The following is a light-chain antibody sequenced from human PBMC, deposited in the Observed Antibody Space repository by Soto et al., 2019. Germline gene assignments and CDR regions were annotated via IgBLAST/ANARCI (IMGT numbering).Light chain of an antibody. V-gene: IGKV3-11*01. CDR2: DAS. J-gene: IGKJ5*01. Sequence: EIVLTQSPATLSLSPGERGTLSCGASQSVSSYLAWDQQKPCQAPRLLIYDASNRATGIPARFSGSGPGTDFTLTISILEPEDFAIYDCQPRSNWPPIPFGQGALLEI. CDR1: QSVSSY. CDR3: QPRSNWPPIP.